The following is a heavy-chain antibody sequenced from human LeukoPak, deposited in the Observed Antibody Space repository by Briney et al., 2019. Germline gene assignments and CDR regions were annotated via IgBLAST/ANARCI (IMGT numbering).Heavy chain of an antibody. J-gene: IGHJ5*02. D-gene: IGHD3-9*01. CDR2: IRPTDGRT. CDR1: GYTFTGYY. Sequence: GASVKVSCKASGYTFTGYYMHWVRQAPGQGLEWMGVIRPTDGRTSYAQNFQGRLSMTSDTSTSTAYMELSSLRSEDTAMYYCTRTINSWFDPWGQGTPVSVSS. V-gene: IGHV1-46*01. CDR3: TRTINSWFDP.